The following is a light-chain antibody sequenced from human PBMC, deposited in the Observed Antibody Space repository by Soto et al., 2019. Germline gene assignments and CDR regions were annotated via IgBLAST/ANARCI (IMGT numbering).Light chain of an antibody. J-gene: IGKJ4*01. CDR1: QDISNY. Sequence: DFQMTQSPSSLSASVGDRATIXXQASQDISNYLNWYQQKPGKAPKVXIYDASNLETGVPSRFSGSGAGTDFTFTISSLQPEDIATYYCQQYENLPLTFGGGTKVDIK. V-gene: IGKV1-33*01. CDR3: QQYENLPLT. CDR2: DAS.